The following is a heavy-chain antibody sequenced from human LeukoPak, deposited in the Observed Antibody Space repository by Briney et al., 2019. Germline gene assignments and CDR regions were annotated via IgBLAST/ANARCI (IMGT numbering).Heavy chain of an antibody. J-gene: IGHJ4*02. CDR1: GYTFTSYA. CDR2: INTNTGNP. V-gene: IGHV7-4-1*02. D-gene: IGHD3-16*01. CDR3: ARAPRSRMITAIFDY. Sequence: GASVKVSCKASGYTFTSYAMNWVRQAPGQGLEWMGWINTNTGNPTYAQGFTGRFVFSLDTSVSTAYLQISSLKAEDTAVYSCARAPRSRMITAIFDYWGQGTLVTVSS.